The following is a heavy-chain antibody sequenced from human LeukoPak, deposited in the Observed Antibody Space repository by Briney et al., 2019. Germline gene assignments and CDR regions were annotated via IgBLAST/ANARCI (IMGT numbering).Heavy chain of an antibody. D-gene: IGHD3-3*01. J-gene: IGHJ6*03. CDR1: GGTFSSYA. CDR2: IIPIFGTA. V-gene: IGHV1-69*05. CDR3: ARESPEVFYEVMYYYYYYMDV. Sequence: ASVKVSCKASGGTFSSYAISWVRQAPGQGLEWMGGIIPIFGTANYAQKFQGRVTITTDESTSTAYMELSNLRSEDTAVYYCARESPEVFYEVMYYYYYYMDVWGKGTTVTVSS.